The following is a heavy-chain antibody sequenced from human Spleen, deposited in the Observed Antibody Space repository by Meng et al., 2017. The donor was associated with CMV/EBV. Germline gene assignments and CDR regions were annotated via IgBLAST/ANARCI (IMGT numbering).Heavy chain of an antibody. D-gene: IGHD3-3*01. Sequence: SYSISWARQAPGQGLEWMGWISAYNGNTNYALNLQDRITMTIDTSTSTAYMELRSLRSDDTGVYYCARDTRIFLEWLFLDYWGQGALVTVSS. CDR1: SYS. CDR2: ISAYNGNT. V-gene: IGHV1-18*01. CDR3: ARDTRIFLEWLFLDY. J-gene: IGHJ4*02.